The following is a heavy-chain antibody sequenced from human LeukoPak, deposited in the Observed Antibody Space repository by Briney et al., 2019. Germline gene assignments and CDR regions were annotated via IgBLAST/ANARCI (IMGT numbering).Heavy chain of an antibody. V-gene: IGHV4-34*01. J-gene: IGHJ4*02. CDR2: INHSGST. D-gene: IGHD6-19*01. CDR1: GGSFSGYY. Sequence: PSETLSLTCAVYGGSFSGYYWSWIRQPPGKGLEWIGEINHSGSTNYNPSLKSRVTISLARSNNQCNLTPSPVTSADTAVYYWARRGESSGWFPYWGQGTLVTVSS. CDR3: ARRGESSGWFPY.